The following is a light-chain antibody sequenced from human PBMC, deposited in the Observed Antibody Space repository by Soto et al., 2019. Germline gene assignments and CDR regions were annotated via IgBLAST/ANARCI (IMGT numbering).Light chain of an antibody. V-gene: IGKV3-15*01. J-gene: IGKJ4*01. CDR1: QNVYNN. CDR3: RQCRNWQLT. CDR2: DAS. Sequence: EIVMTQSPATLSVSPGEGATLSCKASQNVYNNLAWYQQRPGQPPRLLIYDASTRATGISARFSGSGYGTEFTLTISSLQSEDFAVYFCRQCRNWQLTFGGGTKVDIK.